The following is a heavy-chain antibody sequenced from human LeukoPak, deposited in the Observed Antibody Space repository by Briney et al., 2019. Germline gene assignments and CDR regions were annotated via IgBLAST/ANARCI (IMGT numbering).Heavy chain of an antibody. CDR1: GFTFSTYE. CDR2: ISNSGSSI. J-gene: IGHJ6*02. CDR3: ESEIYGMDV. Sequence: GGSLRLSCTASGFTFSTYEVNWVRQAPGKGLKWVSYISNSGSSISYADSVKGRFTISRDNAKNSAFLQMNSLRVEDTAVYYCESEIYGMDVWGQGTTVTVSS. V-gene: IGHV3-48*03.